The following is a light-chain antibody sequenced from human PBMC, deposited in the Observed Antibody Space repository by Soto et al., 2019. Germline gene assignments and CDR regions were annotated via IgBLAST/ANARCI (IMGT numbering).Light chain of an antibody. Sequence: EIVLTQSPGTLSLSPGERATLSCRASQSVPRSYLAWYQQKPGQAPRLLIYGTSSRATGIPDRFSGSGSGTDFTLTISRLEPEDFAVYYCQQYVTSLTFGGGTKV. CDR2: GTS. CDR1: QSVPRSY. CDR3: QQYVTSLT. V-gene: IGKV3-20*01. J-gene: IGKJ4*01.